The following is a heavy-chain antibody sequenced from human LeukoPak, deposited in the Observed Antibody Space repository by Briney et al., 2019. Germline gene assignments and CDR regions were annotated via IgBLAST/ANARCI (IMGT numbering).Heavy chain of an antibody. D-gene: IGHD1-26*01. J-gene: IGHJ4*02. CDR2: IIPIFGTA. CDR1: GGTFSSYA. Sequence: SVKVPCKASGGTFSSYAISWVRQAPGQGLEWMGRIIPIFGTANYAQKFQGRVTITTDESTSTAYMELSSLRSEDTAVYYCARDLLGATSTDYWGQGTLVTVSS. CDR3: ARDLLGATSTDY. V-gene: IGHV1-69*05.